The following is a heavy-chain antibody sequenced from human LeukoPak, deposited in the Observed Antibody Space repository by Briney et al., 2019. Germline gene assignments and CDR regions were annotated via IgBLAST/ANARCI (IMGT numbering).Heavy chain of an antibody. Sequence: SETLPLNCTAPGGTIRSYYRCWIRQPAGKGLEWIERIYTSGSTNYNPSLKSRVTMSVGTSKKQSSLKLSSVAAAGTAVYYCAREDRWFGELYAFDIWGQGTMVTVSS. CDR1: GGTIRSYY. V-gene: IGHV4-4*07. J-gene: IGHJ3*02. CDR2: IYTSGST. CDR3: AREDRWFGELYAFDI. D-gene: IGHD3-10*01.